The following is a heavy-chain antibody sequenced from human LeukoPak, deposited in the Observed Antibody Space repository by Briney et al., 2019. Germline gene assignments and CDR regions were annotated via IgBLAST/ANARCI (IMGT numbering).Heavy chain of an antibody. Sequence: GGSLRLSCAASGFTFSDYYMSWIRQAPGKGLEWVSYISSSGSTIYYADSVKGRFTISRDNAKNSLYLQMNSLRAEDTAVYYCAGAPGYSSGCYFVSNAFVIWGQGTMVTVSS. D-gene: IGHD6-25*01. V-gene: IGHV3-11*01. CDR1: GFTFSDYY. CDR3: AGAPGYSSGCYFVSNAFVI. J-gene: IGHJ3*02. CDR2: ISSSGSTI.